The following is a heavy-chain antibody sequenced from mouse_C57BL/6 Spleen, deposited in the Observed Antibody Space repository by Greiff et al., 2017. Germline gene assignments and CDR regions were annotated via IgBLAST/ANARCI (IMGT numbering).Heavy chain of an antibody. Sequence: EVKVVESGPGLAKPSQTLSLTCSVTGYSITSDYWNWIRKFPGNKLEYMGYISYSGSTYYNPSLKSRISITRDTSKNQYYLQLNSVTTEDTATYYCARSDDGYYWYFDVWGTGTTVTVSS. V-gene: IGHV3-8*01. CDR1: GYSITSDY. J-gene: IGHJ1*03. D-gene: IGHD2-3*01. CDR3: ARSDDGYYWYFDV. CDR2: ISYSGST.